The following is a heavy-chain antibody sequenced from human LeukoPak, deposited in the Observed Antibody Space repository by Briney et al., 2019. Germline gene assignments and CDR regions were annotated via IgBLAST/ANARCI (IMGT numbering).Heavy chain of an antibody. V-gene: IGHV4-4*07. CDR3: ARDLGYGSGSYPPWWFDP. Sequence: SETLSLACTVSGGSISSYYWSWIRQPAGKGLEWIGRIYTSGSTNYNPSLKSRVTMSVDTSKNQFSLKLSSVTAADTAVYYCARDLGYGSGSYPPWWFDPWGQGTLVTVSS. CDR1: GGSISSYY. J-gene: IGHJ5*02. D-gene: IGHD3-10*01. CDR2: IYTSGST.